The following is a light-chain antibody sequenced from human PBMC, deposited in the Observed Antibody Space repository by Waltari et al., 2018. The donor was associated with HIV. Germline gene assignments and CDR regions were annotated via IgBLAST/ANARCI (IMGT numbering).Light chain of an antibody. CDR2: GNS. Sequence: QSALTPEASVSGTVGQKVILSCSGNSNNIGSYDVGWYQQNSHGAPKTVMFGNSLSSGIPDRFSGSKSGTSASLTISGLQPEDEADYYCSTWDYNLGAVVFGGGTKVTVL. CDR1: SNNIGSYD. CDR3: STWDYNLGAVV. J-gene: IGLJ3*02. V-gene: IGLV1-51*02.